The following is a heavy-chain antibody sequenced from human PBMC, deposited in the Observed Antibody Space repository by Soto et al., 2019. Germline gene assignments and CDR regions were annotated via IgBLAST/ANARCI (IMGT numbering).Heavy chain of an antibody. CDR2: IYHSGST. CDR3: VREVFNSGNLDS. J-gene: IGHJ5*01. Sequence: LSLTCTVSGGSISSGGYSWSWIRQPPGKGLDWIGYIYHSGSTYYNPSLKSRVTISVDRSKNQFSLKLSSVTAADTAVYYCVREVFNSGNLDSWGQGTLVTVSS. V-gene: IGHV4-30-2*01. D-gene: IGHD3-10*01. CDR1: GGSISSGGYS.